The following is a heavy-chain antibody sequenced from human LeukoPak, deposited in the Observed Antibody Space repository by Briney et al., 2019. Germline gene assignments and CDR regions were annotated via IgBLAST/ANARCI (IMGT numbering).Heavy chain of an antibody. CDR1: GFTFSSDG. Sequence: GRSLRLSCGASGFTFSSDGMHWVRQAPATGLEWVPVISYDGSNKYYADSVKGRFTISRDNSKNTLYLQMNSLRAEDTAVYYCAKNRYYDSSGSQNYFDYWGQGTLVTVSS. CDR2: ISYDGSNK. V-gene: IGHV3-30*18. J-gene: IGHJ4*02. D-gene: IGHD3-22*01. CDR3: AKNRYYDSSGSQNYFDY.